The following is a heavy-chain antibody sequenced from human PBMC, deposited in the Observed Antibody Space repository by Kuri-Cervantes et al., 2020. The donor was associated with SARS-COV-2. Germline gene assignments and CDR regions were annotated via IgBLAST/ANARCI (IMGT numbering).Heavy chain of an antibody. CDR1: GFSFSSYG. CDR2: ISTSGGDT. D-gene: IGHD5-24*01. V-gene: IGHV3-23*01. CDR3: ASVSTMGVSLD. Sequence: GGSLRLSCAASGFSFSSYGMSWVRQAPGKGLEWVSSISTSGGDTNYADSLKGRFTISRDNSKNTLYLQMNSLRVEDTAVYYCASVSTMGVSLDWGQGTLVTVSS. J-gene: IGHJ4*02.